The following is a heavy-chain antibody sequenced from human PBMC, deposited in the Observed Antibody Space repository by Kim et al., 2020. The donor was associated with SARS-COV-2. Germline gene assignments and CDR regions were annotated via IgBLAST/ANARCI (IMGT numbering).Heavy chain of an antibody. CDR2: INHSGST. CDR3: ARGHGNRGERLHWFDP. Sequence: SETLSLTCAVYGGSFSGYYWSWIRQPPGKGLEWIGEINHSGSTNYNPSLKSRVTISVDTSKNQFSLKLSSVTAADTAVYYCARGHGNRGERLHWFDPWGQGTLVTVSS. V-gene: IGHV4-34*01. J-gene: IGHJ5*02. CDR1: GGSFSGYY. D-gene: IGHD3-16*01.